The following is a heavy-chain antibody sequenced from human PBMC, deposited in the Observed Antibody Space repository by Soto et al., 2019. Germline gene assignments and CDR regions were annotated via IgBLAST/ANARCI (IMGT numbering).Heavy chain of an antibody. CDR1: GGSISSGDYY. V-gene: IGHV4-30-4*01. CDR3: ARAAITMVRGVIFKPFDY. CDR2: IYYSGST. Sequence: SETLSLTCAVSGGSISSGDYYWSWIRQPPGKGLEWIGYIYYSGSTYYNPSLKSRVTISVDTSKNQFSLKLSSVTAADTAVYYCARAAITMVRGVIFKPFDYWGQGTLVTVSS. J-gene: IGHJ4*02. D-gene: IGHD3-10*01.